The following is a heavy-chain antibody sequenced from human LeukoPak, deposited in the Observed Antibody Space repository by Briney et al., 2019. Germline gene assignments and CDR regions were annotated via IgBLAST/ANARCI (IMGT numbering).Heavy chain of an antibody. V-gene: IGHV3-30*14. D-gene: IGHD3-10*01. CDR1: GFTFSSYA. CDR2: ISYGGSNK. J-gene: IGHJ4*02. CDR3: ARAGFMVRGVVLDY. Sequence: GGSLRLSCAASGFTFSSYAMHWVRQAPGKGLEWAAVISYGGSNKYYADSVKGRFTISRDNSKNTLYLQMNSLRAEDTAVYYCARAGFMVRGVVLDYWGQGTLVTVSS.